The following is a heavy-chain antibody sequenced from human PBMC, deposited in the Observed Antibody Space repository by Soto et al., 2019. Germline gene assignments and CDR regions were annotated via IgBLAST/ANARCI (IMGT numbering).Heavy chain of an antibody. CDR3: ARDLGGYCSSTSCYPGAFDI. D-gene: IGHD2-2*01. V-gene: IGHV1-18*01. J-gene: IGHJ3*02. CDR2: ISTDKGNT. Sequence: ASVKVSCKASGYTFTTVGITWVRQDPGQGLEWMGWISTDKGNTNYGQSLQGRVTMTTDTSRTTAYMELNSLRSDDTAVYYCARDLGGYCSSTSCYPGAFDIWGQGTMVT. CDR1: GYTFTTVG.